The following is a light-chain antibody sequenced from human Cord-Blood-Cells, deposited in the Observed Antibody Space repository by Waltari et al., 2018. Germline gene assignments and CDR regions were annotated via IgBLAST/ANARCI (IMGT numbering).Light chain of an antibody. CDR1: QSVSSSY. Sequence: EIVLTQSPRTLSLSPGERATLSCRASQSVSSSYLAWYQQKPGQAPRLLIYGASSRATGIPDRFSGSGSGTDFTLTISRLEPEDFALYYCQQYGSSRTFGQGTKVEIK. J-gene: IGKJ1*01. CDR2: GAS. V-gene: IGKV3-20*01. CDR3: QQYGSSRT.